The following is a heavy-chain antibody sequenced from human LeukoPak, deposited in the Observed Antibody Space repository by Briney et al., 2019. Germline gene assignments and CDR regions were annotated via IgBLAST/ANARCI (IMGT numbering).Heavy chain of an antibody. CDR1: GGSFSGYY. D-gene: IGHD1-26*01. CDR3: AREGYSGSYYGY. Sequence: SETLSLTCAVYGGSFSGYYWSWIRQPPGKGLEWIGEINHSGSTNYNPSLKSRVTISVDTSKNQFSLKLSSVTAADTAVYYCAREGYSGSYYGYWGQGTLVTVSS. J-gene: IGHJ4*02. V-gene: IGHV4-34*01. CDR2: INHSGST.